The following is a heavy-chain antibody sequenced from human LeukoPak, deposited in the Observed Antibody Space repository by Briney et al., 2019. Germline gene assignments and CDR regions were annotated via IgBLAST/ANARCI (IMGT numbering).Heavy chain of an antibody. CDR3: ARGGYNPQYYYYAMDV. Sequence: GGSLRLSCAASGFTFSSYGMHWVRQAPGQGLEWISYITSGSSATYYADSVKGRFTISRDNAKNSLSLQMNSLRDEDTAVYYCARGGYNPQYYYYAMDVWGQGTTVTVSS. V-gene: IGHV3-48*02. CDR2: ITSGSSAT. D-gene: IGHD5-18*01. CDR1: GFTFSSYG. J-gene: IGHJ6*02.